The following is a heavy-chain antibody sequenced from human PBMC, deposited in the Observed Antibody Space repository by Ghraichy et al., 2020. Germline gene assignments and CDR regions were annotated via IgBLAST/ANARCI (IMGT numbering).Heavy chain of an antibody. Sequence: ETLSLTCTVSGGSISSYYWSWIRQPPGKGLERIGYIYYSGSTNYNPSLKSRVTISVDTSKNQFSLKLSSVTAADTAVYYCARESDTAMVTGESYYFDYWGQGTLVTVSS. D-gene: IGHD5-18*01. CDR3: ARESDTAMVTGESYYFDY. V-gene: IGHV4-59*01. CDR1: GGSISSYY. CDR2: IYYSGST. J-gene: IGHJ4*02.